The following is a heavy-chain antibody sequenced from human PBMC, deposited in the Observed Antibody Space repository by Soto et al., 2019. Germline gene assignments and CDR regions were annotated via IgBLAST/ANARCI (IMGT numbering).Heavy chain of an antibody. CDR1: GFTFSSYG. V-gene: IGHV3-33*01. CDR2: IWYDGSNK. Sequence: QVQLVESGGGVVQPGRSLRLSCAASGFTFSSYGMHWVRQAPGKGLEWVAVIWYDGSNKYYADSVKGRFTISRDNSKNTLYLQMNSLRAEDTAVYYCSAAMPASDYYYYMDVWGKGTTVTVSS. J-gene: IGHJ6*03. D-gene: IGHD2-2*01. CDR3: SAAMPASDYYYYMDV.